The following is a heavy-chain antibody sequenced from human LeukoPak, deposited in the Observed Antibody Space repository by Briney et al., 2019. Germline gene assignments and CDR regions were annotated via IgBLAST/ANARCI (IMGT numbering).Heavy chain of an antibody. D-gene: IGHD6-6*01. CDR2: INPNSGGT. J-gene: IGHJ3*02. V-gene: IGHV1-2*04. Sequence: ASVKVSCKASGGTFSSYAISWVRQAPGQGLEWMGWINPNSGGTNYAQKFQGWVTMTRDTSISTAYMELSRLRSDDTAVYYCAREWSSSLAFDIWGQGTMVTVSS. CDR1: GGTFSSYA. CDR3: AREWSSSLAFDI.